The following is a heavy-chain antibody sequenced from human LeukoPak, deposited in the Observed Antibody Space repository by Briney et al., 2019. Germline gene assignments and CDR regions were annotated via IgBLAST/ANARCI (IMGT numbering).Heavy chain of an antibody. V-gene: IGHV4-59*01. Sequence: SETLSLTRTVSGGSISNYYWSWIRQPPGKGLEWIGYIYYSGSTNYNPSLKSRVTISVATSKNRFSLKLSSVTAADTAVYYCARLGPQWPAYYFDYWGQGTLVTVSS. CDR3: ARLGPQWPAYYFDY. CDR2: IYYSGST. D-gene: IGHD6-19*01. CDR1: GGSISNYY. J-gene: IGHJ4*02.